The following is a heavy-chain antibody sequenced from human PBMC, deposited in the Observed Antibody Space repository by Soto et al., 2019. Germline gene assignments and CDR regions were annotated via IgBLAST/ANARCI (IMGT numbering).Heavy chain of an antibody. CDR3: ARFPFTTPFWSVYPDGASFDY. V-gene: IGHV4-30-4*02. CDR2: IYYSGST. J-gene: IGHJ4*02. D-gene: IGHD3-3*01. CDR1: GGSISSGDYY. Sequence: PSETLSLTCTVSGGSISSGDYYWSWIRQPPGKGLEWIGYIYYSGSTYYNPSLKIRVTISVDTSKNQFSLKLNSVTAADMAVYYCARFPFTTPFWSVYPDGASFDYWGQGNLGTVS.